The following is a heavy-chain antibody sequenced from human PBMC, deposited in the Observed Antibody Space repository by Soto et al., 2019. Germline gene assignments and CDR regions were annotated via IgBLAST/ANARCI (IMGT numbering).Heavy chain of an antibody. CDR3: AKDIVVTAIRPYYYGMDV. V-gene: IGHV3-43D*03. J-gene: IGHJ6*02. D-gene: IGHD2-21*02. Sequence: QLGGPLRLSCAASGFTFDDYAMHWVRQAPGKGLEWVSLISWDGGSTYYADSVKGRFTISRDNSKNSLYLQMNSLRAEDTALYYCAKDIVVTAIRPYYYGMDVWGQGTTVTVSS. CDR2: ISWDGGST. CDR1: GFTFDDYA.